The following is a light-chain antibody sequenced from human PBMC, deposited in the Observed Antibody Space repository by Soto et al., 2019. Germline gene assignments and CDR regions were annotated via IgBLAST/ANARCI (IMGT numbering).Light chain of an antibody. Sequence: DIQMTQSPSTLSASVGDRVTLTCLASQSISSWLAWYQQKPGKAPKLLIYDASSLESGVPSRFSGSGSGTEFTLTISSLQPDDFATYYCQQYNSYPWTFGQGTKVDIK. J-gene: IGKJ1*01. V-gene: IGKV1-5*01. CDR3: QQYNSYPWT. CDR2: DAS. CDR1: QSISSW.